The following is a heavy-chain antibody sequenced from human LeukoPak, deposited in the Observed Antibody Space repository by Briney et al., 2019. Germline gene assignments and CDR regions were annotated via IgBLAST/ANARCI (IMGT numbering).Heavy chain of an antibody. CDR2: IYTSGNT. J-gene: IGHJ6*03. CDR3: ARESRGDLYYYYYYMDV. V-gene: IGHV4-61*02. D-gene: IGHD4-17*01. CDR1: GGSISSGSYY. Sequence: SQTLSLTCTVSGGSISSGSYYWSWIRQPAGKGLEWIGRIYTSGNTNYNPSLKSRVTISVDTSKNQFSLKLSSVTAADTAVYYCARESRGDLYYYYYYMDVWGKGTTVTVSS.